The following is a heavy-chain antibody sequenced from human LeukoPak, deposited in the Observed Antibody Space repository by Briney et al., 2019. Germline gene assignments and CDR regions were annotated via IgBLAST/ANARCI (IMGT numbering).Heavy chain of an antibody. Sequence: NPSETLSLTCTVSGYSISSGYYWGWIRQPPGKGLEWIGSIYHSGSTYYNPSLKSRVTISVDTSKNQFSLKLSSVTAADTAVYYCARVVSHSGWYQNYYYYTDVWGKGTTVTVSS. J-gene: IGHJ6*03. CDR1: GYSISSGYY. CDR2: IYHSGST. D-gene: IGHD6-19*01. V-gene: IGHV4-38-2*02. CDR3: ARVVSHSGWYQNYYYYTDV.